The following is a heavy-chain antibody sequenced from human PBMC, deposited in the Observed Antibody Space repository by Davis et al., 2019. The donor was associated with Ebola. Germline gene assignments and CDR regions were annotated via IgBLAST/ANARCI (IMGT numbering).Heavy chain of an antibody. D-gene: IGHD3-22*01. CDR3: ARDTRPLYYDSSGYYL. Sequence: GESLKISCAASGFTFTDYYMGWIRQAPGKGLEWVSYISGDSLYTNYADSVKGRFTISRDNAKNSLYLEMRSLRAEDTASYYCARDTRPLYYDSSGYYLWGQGTLVTVSS. J-gene: IGHJ1*01. V-gene: IGHV3-11*05. CDR2: ISGDSLYT. CDR1: GFTFTDYY.